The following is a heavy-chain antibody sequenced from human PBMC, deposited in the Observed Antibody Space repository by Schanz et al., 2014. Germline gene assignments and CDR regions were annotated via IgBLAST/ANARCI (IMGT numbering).Heavy chain of an antibody. D-gene: IGHD4-17*01. CDR1: GVTFSSYA. J-gene: IGHJ4*02. V-gene: IGHV3-33*08. CDR3: ARPFLGYYGDLAY. CDR2: IRYDGRNK. Sequence: VQLLESGGGFVQPGGSLRLSCVASGVTFSSYAMSWVRQAPGKGLEWVAVIRYDGRNKNFVESVKGRFTISRDNSNNTVYLQMNSLSAEDTAVYFCARPFLGYYGDLAYWGQGTLXTVSS.